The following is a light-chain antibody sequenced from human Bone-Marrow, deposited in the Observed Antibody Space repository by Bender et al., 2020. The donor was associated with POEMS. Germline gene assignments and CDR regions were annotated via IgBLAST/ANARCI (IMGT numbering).Light chain of an antibody. J-gene: IGLJ2*01. CDR1: RLGNKY. CDR2: QDN. Sequence: SYELTQPPSVSVSPGQTASITCSGDRLGNKYASWYQQKPGQSPVLVIYQDNKRPSGILERFSGSNSGNTASLTISGLQAEDEADYFCSSSTSSATLVFGGGTKLTVL. CDR3: SSSTSSATLV. V-gene: IGLV3-1*01.